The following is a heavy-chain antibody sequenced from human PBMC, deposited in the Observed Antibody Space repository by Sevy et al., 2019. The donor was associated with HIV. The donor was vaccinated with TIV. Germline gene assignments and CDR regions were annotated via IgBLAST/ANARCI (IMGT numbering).Heavy chain of an antibody. CDR1: GGSFSGYY. J-gene: IGHJ6*02. CDR3: GGGLAAAGTSYYHGLDV. Sequence: SETLSLTCAVSGGSFSGYYWTWIRQSPGKGLEWIGEINNSGSTNYNPSLKSRVTISLHTSKNQFSLKLTSVIGAATAVYYCGGGLAAAGTSYYHGLDVWGQGTTVTVSS. V-gene: IGHV4-34*01. CDR2: INNSGST. D-gene: IGHD6-13*01.